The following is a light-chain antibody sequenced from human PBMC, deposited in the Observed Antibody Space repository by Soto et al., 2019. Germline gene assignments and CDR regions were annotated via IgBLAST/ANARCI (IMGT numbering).Light chain of an antibody. Sequence: QSALAQPASVSGSPGQSITISCAGTNNDVGAYIYVSWYQQLPGKAPKLLIYDVNYRPSGVSSRFSGSSSGTTASLTISGLQTEDAADYYCTSFTSGSPPYVLGTGTQLTVL. CDR2: DVN. CDR1: NNDVGAYIY. V-gene: IGLV2-14*03. J-gene: IGLJ1*01. CDR3: TSFTSGSPPYV.